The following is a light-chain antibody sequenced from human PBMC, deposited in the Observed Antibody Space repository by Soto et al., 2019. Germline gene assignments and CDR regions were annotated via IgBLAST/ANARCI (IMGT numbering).Light chain of an antibody. CDR3: QQYDDWPLT. CDR2: RAT. Sequence: EIVMTQSPATLSVSPGERATLSCRASQSVTSNLAWYQQKRGQAPRLLIYRATARAANTPGRFGGSGSGTEFTLTISRLQSEDFAIYYCQQYDDWPLTFGQGTKVEMK. CDR1: QSVTSN. V-gene: IGKV3-15*01. J-gene: IGKJ1*01.